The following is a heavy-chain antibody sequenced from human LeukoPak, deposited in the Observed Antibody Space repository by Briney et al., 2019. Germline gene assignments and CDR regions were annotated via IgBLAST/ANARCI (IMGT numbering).Heavy chain of an antibody. V-gene: IGHV3-30-3*01. CDR3: AREGRNWNDLDY. J-gene: IGHJ4*02. CDR2: ISYDGSNK. D-gene: IGHD1-20*01. Sequence: PGGSLRLSCAASGFTFSSYAMHWVRQAPGKGLEWVAVISYDGSNKYYADSVKGRFTISRDNSKNTLYLQMNSLRAEDTALYYCAREGRNWNDLDYWGQGTLVTVST. CDR1: GFTFSSYA.